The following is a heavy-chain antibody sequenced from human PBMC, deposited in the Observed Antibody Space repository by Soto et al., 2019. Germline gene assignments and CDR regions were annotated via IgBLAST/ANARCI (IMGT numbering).Heavy chain of an antibody. D-gene: IGHD3-22*01. CDR2: IIPIFGTA. J-gene: IGHJ4*02. V-gene: IGHV1-69*01. CDR3: ARLHDYYDSSGYSLPFDY. CDR1: GGTFSSYA. Sequence: QVHLVQSGAEVKKPGSSVKVSCKASGGTFSSYAISWVRQAPGQGLEWMGGIIPIFGTANYAQKFQGRVTITADESTSTAYMELSSLRSEDTAVYYCARLHDYYDSSGYSLPFDYWGQGTLVTVSS.